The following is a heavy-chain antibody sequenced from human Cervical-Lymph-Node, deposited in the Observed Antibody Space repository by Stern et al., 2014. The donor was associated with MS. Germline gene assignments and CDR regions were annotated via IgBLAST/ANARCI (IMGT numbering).Heavy chain of an antibody. J-gene: IGHJ4*02. CDR1: GFSFSDYY. CDR2: ISGSTSYT. Sequence: VQLVESGGGLVKPGGSLRLSCAASGFSFSDYYMSWIRQAPGKGLGWVTYISGSTSYTKYADSVKGRFTISRDNTKNSLYLQMNSLSAEDTAVYYCARGYSSGWYAGSDYWGQGSLVTVSS. D-gene: IGHD6-19*01. CDR3: ARGYSSGWYAGSDY. V-gene: IGHV3-11*06.